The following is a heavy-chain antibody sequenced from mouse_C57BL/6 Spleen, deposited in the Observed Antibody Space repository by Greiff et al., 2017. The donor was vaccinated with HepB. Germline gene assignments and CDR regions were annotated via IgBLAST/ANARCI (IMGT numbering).Heavy chain of an antibody. Sequence: VKLQESGAELMKPGASVKLSCKATGYTFTGYWIEWVKQRPGHGLEWIGEILPGSGSTNYNEKFKGKATFTADTSSNTAYMQLSSLTTEDSAIYYCARTLYYGSSYGGAYWGQGTLVTVSA. CDR3: ARTLYYGSSYGGAY. J-gene: IGHJ3*01. CDR2: ILPGSGST. D-gene: IGHD1-1*01. V-gene: IGHV1-9*01. CDR1: GYTFTGYW.